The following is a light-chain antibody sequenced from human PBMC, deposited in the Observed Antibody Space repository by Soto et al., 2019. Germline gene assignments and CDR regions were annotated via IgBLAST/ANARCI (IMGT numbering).Light chain of an antibody. Sequence: DIVMTQSPLSLPVTPGEPASISCRSSQSLLHSNGYNYLDWYLQKPGQPPQLLIYLGSNRASVVADRFSGSGAGTYFTLKISGVEADDVGVYYCMQPLQSWTFGQGTKVEIK. CDR2: LGS. V-gene: IGKV2-28*01. J-gene: IGKJ1*01. CDR1: QSLLHSNGYNY. CDR3: MQPLQSWT.